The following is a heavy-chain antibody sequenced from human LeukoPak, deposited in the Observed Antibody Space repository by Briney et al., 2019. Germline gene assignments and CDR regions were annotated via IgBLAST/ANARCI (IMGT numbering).Heavy chain of an antibody. CDR2: ISGSGGST. Sequence: GGSLRLSCAASGFTFSSYAMSWVRQAPGKGLEWVSVISGSGGSTYYADSVKGRFTISRDSYKNTLYLQMKSLRAEDTAVYYCAKSPGVSVAAADTGMFDYWGQGTLVTVSS. D-gene: IGHD6-13*01. CDR3: AKSPGVSVAAADTGMFDY. V-gene: IGHV3-23*01. CDR1: GFTFSSYA. J-gene: IGHJ4*02.